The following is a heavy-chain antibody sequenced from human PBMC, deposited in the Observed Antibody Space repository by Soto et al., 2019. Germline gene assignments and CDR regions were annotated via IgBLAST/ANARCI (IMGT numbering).Heavy chain of an antibody. V-gene: IGHV4-59*02. Sequence: LSLSCAVCGGCVSTYYWTWIRQPPGKGLEWIGYVHYSGTTNYNPSLKSRVTMSVDTSKNQFSLKLRSVTAADTAVYYCVKESDYGRFQNWGPGTMVTVS. CDR2: VHYSGTT. J-gene: IGHJ3*01. D-gene: IGHD4-17*01. CDR1: GGCVSTYY. CDR3: VKESDYGRFQN.